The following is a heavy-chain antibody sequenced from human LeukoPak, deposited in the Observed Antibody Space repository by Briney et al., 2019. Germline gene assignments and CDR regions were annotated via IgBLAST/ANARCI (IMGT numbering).Heavy chain of an antibody. J-gene: IGHJ5*02. CDR3: AKDTARYFDWLRGPFDP. D-gene: IGHD3-9*01. CDR2: ISWSSGSI. Sequence: PGGSLRLSCAASGFTFDDYAMHWVRQAPGKGLEWVSGISWSSGSIGYADSVKGRFTIARDNAKNSLYLQMISLRAEDTALYYCAKDTARYFDWLRGPFDPWGQGTLVTVSS. V-gene: IGHV3-9*01. CDR1: GFTFDDYA.